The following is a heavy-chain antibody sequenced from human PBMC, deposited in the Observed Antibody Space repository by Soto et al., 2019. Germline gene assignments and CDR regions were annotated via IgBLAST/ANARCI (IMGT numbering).Heavy chain of an antibody. CDR1: GGSISTADFF. J-gene: IGHJ4*02. D-gene: IGHD4-17*01. CDR3: ARVTAYGGNPFDY. CDR2: IYYSGSP. V-gene: IGHV4-30-4*01. Sequence: LSLTCTVSGGSISTADFFWSWIRQPPGKGLQWIGYIYYSGSPYYDPSLNSRATISVDTSRNQLSLRLSSVTAADTAVYYCARVTAYGGNPFDYWGQGTLVTVSS.